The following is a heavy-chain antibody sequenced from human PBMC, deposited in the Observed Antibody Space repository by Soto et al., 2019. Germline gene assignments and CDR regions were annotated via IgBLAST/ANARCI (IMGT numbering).Heavy chain of an antibody. Sequence: QVQLVQSGAEVKKPGASVKVSCKTSGYTFTSYAMPWVRQAPGQRLEWMGWINAGNGNTKYSQKFQGRVTITIDTSASTAYMELSSLRSEDTAIYYCARDLGGWPDYWGQGTLVTVSS. CDR3: ARDLGGWPDY. CDR2: INAGNGNT. CDR1: GYTFTSYA. J-gene: IGHJ4*02. D-gene: IGHD6-19*01. V-gene: IGHV1-3*01.